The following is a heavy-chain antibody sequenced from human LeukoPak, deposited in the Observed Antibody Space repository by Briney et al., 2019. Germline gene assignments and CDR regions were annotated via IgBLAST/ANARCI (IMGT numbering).Heavy chain of an antibody. CDR1: GYTFTSYD. CDR3: ARVVCSSTSCYLSWFDP. CDR2: MNPNSGNT. V-gene: IGHV1-8*01. Sequence: ASVKVSCKASGYTFTSYDINWVRQATGQGLEWMGWMNPNSGNTGYAQKFQGRVTMTRNTSISTAYMELSSLRSEDTAVYYCARVVCSSTSCYLSWFDPWGQGTLVTVSS. D-gene: IGHD2-2*01. J-gene: IGHJ5*02.